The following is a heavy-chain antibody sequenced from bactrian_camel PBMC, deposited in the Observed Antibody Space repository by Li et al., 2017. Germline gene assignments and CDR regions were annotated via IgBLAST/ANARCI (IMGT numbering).Heavy chain of an antibody. J-gene: IGHJ6*01. CDR2: ISGGGSIT. V-gene: IGHV3-3*01. CDR1: GYTGSTYC. D-gene: IGHD1*01. Sequence: HVQLVESGGGSVQAGGSLRLSCAASGYTGSTYCMGWFRQVPGREREGVATISGGGSITYADSVKGRFTISRDGGKNTVYLQMNRLNVGDTASYYCVAGKPYRRVELSKSEVTAWGQGTQVTVS. CDR3: VAGKPYRRVELSKSEVTA.